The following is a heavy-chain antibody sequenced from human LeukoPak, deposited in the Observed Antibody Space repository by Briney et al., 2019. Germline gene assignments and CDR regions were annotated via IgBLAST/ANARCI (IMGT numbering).Heavy chain of an antibody. D-gene: IGHD2-15*01. CDR1: GFTFSSYA. V-gene: IGHV3-30-3*01. Sequence: GGSLRLSCAASGFTFSSYAMHWVRQVPGKGLEWVAVISYDGSNKYYADSVKGRFTISRDNSKNTLYLQMNSLRAEDTAVYYCARDGGSFFDYWGQGTLVTVSS. J-gene: IGHJ4*02. CDR2: ISYDGSNK. CDR3: ARDGGSFFDY.